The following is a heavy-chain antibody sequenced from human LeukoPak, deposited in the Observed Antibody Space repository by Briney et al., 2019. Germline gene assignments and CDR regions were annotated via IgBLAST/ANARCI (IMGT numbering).Heavy chain of an antibody. V-gene: IGHV3-23*01. J-gene: IGHJ4*02. CDR1: GFSFSSYA. CDR3: AKEPLHRSVDY. D-gene: IGHD1-14*01. CDR2: ISGSGGST. Sequence: GGSLTLSCAASGFSFSSYAMRWVRQAPGPGQEWVSAISGSGGSTYYADSVTGRFTISRANSKITVYLQMNSLRADDTVVYYCAKEPLHRSVDYWVQGTLVSVS.